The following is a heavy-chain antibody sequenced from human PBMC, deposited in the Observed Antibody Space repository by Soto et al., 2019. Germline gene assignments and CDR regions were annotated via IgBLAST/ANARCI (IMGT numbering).Heavy chain of an antibody. V-gene: IGHV4-34*01. CDR3: ARESGGDYYYGMDV. CDR2: INHSGST. D-gene: IGHD3-10*01. Sequence: QVQLQQWGAGLLKPSETLSLTCAVYGGSFSGYYWSWIRQPPGKGLEWIGEINHSGSTNYNPSLKSRVTISVDTAKNQCALKLSSVTAADTAVYYCARESGGDYYYGMDVWGQGTTVTVSS. J-gene: IGHJ6*02. CDR1: GGSFSGYY.